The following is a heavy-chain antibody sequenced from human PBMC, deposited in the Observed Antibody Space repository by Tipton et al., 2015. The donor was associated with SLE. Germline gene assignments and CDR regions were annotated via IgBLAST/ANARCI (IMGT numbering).Heavy chain of an antibody. CDR3: ARGWYSSSGGGYYFDY. V-gene: IGHV4-59*12. CDR1: GGSISSYY. Sequence: TLSLTCTVSGGSISSYYWSWIRQPPGKGLEGIGYIYYSGSTYYNPSLKSRATISVDTSKNPFSLKLSSVTAADTAVYYCARGWYSSSGGGYYFDYWGQGTLVTVSS. J-gene: IGHJ4*02. CDR2: IYYSGST. D-gene: IGHD6-13*01.